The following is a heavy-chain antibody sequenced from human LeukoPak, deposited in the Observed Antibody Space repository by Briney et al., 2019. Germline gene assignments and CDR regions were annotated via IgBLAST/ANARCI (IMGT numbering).Heavy chain of an antibody. J-gene: IGHJ2*01. D-gene: IGHD1-26*01. CDR2: IYYSGST. CDR1: GGSISGYY. CDR3: ARRGANSGSYSHFDL. V-gene: IGHV4-59*08. Sequence: PSETLSLTCTVSGGSISGYYWSWIRQPPGKGPEWIGYIYYSGSTNYNPSLKSRVTISVDTSKNQFSLKMNSVTAADTAVYYCARRGANSGSYSHFDLWGRGTLVTVSS.